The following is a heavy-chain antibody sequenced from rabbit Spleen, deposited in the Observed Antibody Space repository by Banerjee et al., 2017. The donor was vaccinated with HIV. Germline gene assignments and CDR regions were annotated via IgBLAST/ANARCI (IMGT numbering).Heavy chain of an antibody. D-gene: IGHD7-1*01. J-gene: IGHJ6*01. Sequence: QSLEESGGGLVQPEGSLTLTCTASGFSFSNKCVMCWVRQAPGKGLEWIACINTSSGNTVYATWAKGRFTISKTSSTTVTLQMTSLTAADTATYFCARDAGGDGYSNDLWGPGTLVTVS. CDR3: ARDAGGDGYSNDL. V-gene: IGHV1S40*01. CDR2: INTSSGNT. CDR1: GFSFSNKCV.